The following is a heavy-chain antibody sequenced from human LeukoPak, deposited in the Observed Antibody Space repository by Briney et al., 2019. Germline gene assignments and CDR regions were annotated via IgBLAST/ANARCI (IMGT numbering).Heavy chain of an antibody. J-gene: IGHJ5*02. CDR1: GFAFSNHA. Sequence: GGPLRLSCAASGFAFSNHAMSWVRQAPGKGLEWVSGISGDGGRTWYADSVKGRFTISRDNSKNTLYLQMSSLRDEDTAVYYCAKLYSSGWLGLSSWGQGTLVTVSS. CDR2: ISGDGGRT. D-gene: IGHD6-19*01. V-gene: IGHV3-23*01. CDR3: AKLYSSGWLGLSS.